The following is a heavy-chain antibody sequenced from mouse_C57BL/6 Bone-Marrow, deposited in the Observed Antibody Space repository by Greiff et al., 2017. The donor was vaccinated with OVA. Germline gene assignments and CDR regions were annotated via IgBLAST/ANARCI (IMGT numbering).Heavy chain of an antibody. CDR2: LYPGSGST. CDR3: ARRGYGNYGFDY. CDR1: GYTFTSYW. V-gene: IGHV1-55*01. J-gene: IGHJ2*01. Sequence: QVQLQQPGAELVKPGASVKMSCKASGYTFTSYWITWVKQRPGQGLEWIGDLYPGSGSTNYNEKFKSKATLTVDTSSSTAYMQLSSLTSEDSAVYYCARRGYGNYGFDYWGQGTTLTVSS. D-gene: IGHD2-10*02.